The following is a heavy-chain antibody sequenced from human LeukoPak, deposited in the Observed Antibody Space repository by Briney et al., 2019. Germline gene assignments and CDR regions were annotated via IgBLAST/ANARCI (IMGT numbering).Heavy chain of an antibody. CDR2: ISGSGGST. J-gene: IGHJ4*02. CDR3: AKDLPVRGYPVYYFDC. V-gene: IGHV3-23*01. D-gene: IGHD3-10*01. Sequence: GGSLRLSCAASGFTFSSYAMSWVRQAPGKGLEWVSAISGSGGSTYYADSVKGRFTISRDNSKNTLYLQMNSLRAEDTAVYYCAKDLPVRGYPVYYFDCWGQGTLVTVSS. CDR1: GFTFSSYA.